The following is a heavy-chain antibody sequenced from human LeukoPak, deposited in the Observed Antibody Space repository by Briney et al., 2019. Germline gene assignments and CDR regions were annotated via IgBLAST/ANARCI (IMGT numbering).Heavy chain of an antibody. D-gene: IGHD2-2*03. Sequence: GGSLRLSCAASGFTFSSYAMSWVRQAPGKGLEWVSGISGSGGRTHYADSVKGRFTISRDNSKNTLYLQMNSLRAEDTAVYYCAKVETWAGYCGSPSCYVDYFDYWGQGTLVTVSS. V-gene: IGHV3-23*01. CDR3: AKVETWAGYCGSPSCYVDYFDY. CDR2: ISGSGGRT. CDR1: GFTFSSYA. J-gene: IGHJ4*02.